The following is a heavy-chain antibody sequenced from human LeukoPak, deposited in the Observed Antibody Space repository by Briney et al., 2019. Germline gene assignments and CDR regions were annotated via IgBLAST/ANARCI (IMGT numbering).Heavy chain of an antibody. Sequence: GGSLRLSCAASGFTCSSYEMNWVRQAPGKGLEWVSYINSGGSTIYYADSVKGRFTISRDNAKNSLYLQMNSLRAEDTAVYYCARGGYISYWGQGTLVTVSS. D-gene: IGHD5-24*01. V-gene: IGHV3-48*03. CDR1: GFTCSSYE. CDR2: INSGGSTI. CDR3: ARGGYISY. J-gene: IGHJ4*02.